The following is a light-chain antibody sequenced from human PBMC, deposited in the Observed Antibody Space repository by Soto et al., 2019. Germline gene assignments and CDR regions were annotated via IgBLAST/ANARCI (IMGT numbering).Light chain of an antibody. CDR2: KAS. V-gene: IGKV1-5*03. CDR1: QNIVDW. J-gene: IGKJ1*01. Sequence: DIQMTQSPSTLSSSFGDRVTFACRASQNIVDWFAWYQQKPGKAPKLLIYKASNLESGVPSRFGGSGSGSEFTLTISHLQNDDFATYYCQQYKDNTWTFGQGTKVDIK. CDR3: QQYKDNTWT.